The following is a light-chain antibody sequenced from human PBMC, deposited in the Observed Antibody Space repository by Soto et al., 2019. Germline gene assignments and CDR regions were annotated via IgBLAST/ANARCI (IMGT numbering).Light chain of an antibody. V-gene: IGKV1-9*01. CDR2: SAS. CDR3: HQLNSYPQT. Sequence: IQLTQSPSSLSASVGDRVTITCRASRGISSYLAWYQQKPGNAPKLLVYSASTLQSGVPSRFSSRGSGPVFSLTISSLQPEDSATYFCHQLNSYPQTFGQGTRLEIK. CDR1: RGISSY. J-gene: IGKJ5*01.